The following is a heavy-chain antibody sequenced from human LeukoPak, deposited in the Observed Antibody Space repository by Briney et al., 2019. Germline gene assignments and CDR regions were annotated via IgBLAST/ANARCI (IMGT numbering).Heavy chain of an antibody. V-gene: IGHV3-21*01. CDR1: GFSFSSYS. D-gene: IGHD1-26*01. Sequence: PGGSLRLSCAASGFSFSSYSMNWVRQAPGKGLEWVSSITYGSSYIYYADSVKGRLTISRDNAESSLYLQMNTLRAEDTAVYYCAGGSYSVFDYWGQGTLVTVSS. CDR2: ITYGSSYI. CDR3: AGGSYSVFDY. J-gene: IGHJ4*02.